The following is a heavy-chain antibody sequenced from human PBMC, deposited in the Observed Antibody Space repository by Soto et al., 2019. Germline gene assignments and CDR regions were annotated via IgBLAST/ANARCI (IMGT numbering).Heavy chain of an antibody. V-gene: IGHV4-31*03. CDR2: IYYSGST. D-gene: IGHD1-1*01. CDR1: GGSISSGGYY. J-gene: IGHJ4*02. CDR3: AGLSMTYNSIDY. Sequence: SETLSLTCTVSGGSISSGGYYWSWIRQHPGKGLEWIGYIYYSGSTYYNPSLKSRVTISVDTSKNQFSLKLSSVTAADTAVYYCAGLSMTYNSIDYWGQGTLVTVSS.